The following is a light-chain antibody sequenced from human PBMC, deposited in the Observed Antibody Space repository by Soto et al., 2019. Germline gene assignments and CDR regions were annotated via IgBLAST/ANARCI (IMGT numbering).Light chain of an antibody. CDR3: SSYTSSSTLV. J-gene: IGLJ1*01. CDR2: EVS. CDR1: SSDVGGYNY. Sequence: QSALTQPASVSWSPGQSITISCTGTSSDVGGYNYVSWYQQHPGKAPKLMLYEVSNRPSGVSNLFSGSKSGNTASLTISGLQAEDEADYYCSSYTSSSTLVFGTGPQLTVL. V-gene: IGLV2-14*01.